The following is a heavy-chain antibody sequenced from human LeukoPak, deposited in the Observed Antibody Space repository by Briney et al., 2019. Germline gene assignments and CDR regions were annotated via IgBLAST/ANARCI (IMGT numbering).Heavy chain of an antibody. V-gene: IGHV1-2*02. CDR2: INPNSGGT. CDR3: ASGDFDY. CDR1: GYTFTGYY. Sequence: SVKASCKASGYTFTGYYMHWVRQAPGQGLEWMGWINPNSGGTTYAQKFQGRVTMTREKSISTAYMELSRLRSDDTAVYYCASGDFDYWGQGTLVTVSS. J-gene: IGHJ4*02.